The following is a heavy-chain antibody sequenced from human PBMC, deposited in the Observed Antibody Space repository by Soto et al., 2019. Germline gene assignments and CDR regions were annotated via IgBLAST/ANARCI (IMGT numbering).Heavy chain of an antibody. CDR2: IIPIFGTA. CDR3: ARIPYYDSSGYYYGSQSFDY. V-gene: IGHV1-69*13. CDR1: GGTFISYS. Sequence: GGSVKVSCQASGGTFISYSISWVGQAPGQRVGWMGGIIPIFGTANYAQKFQGRVTITADESTSTAYMELSSLRSEDTAVYYCARIPYYDSSGYYYGSQSFDYWGQGTLVTVSS. J-gene: IGHJ4*02. D-gene: IGHD3-22*01.